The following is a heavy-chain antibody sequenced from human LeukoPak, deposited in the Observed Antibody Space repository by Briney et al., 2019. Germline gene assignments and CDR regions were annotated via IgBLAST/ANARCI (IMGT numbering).Heavy chain of an antibody. V-gene: IGHV4-39*02. D-gene: IGHD3-22*01. CDR1: AGSISSSDYY. CDR3: SRLTHSYYSDTSGYYPYYYMDV. Sequence: SETLSLTCTVSAGSISSSDYYWGWIRQSPGKGLEWIGRISYSGKTYYNPSLKSRVTISVDMSKNHFSLRLSSVTAADTAVYYCSRLTHSYYSDTSGYYPYYYMDVWGEGTTVTVSS. J-gene: IGHJ6*03. CDR2: ISYSGKT.